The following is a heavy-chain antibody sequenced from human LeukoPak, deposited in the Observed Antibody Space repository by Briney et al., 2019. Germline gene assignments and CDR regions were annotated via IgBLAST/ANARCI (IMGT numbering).Heavy chain of an antibody. V-gene: IGHV3-23*01. CDR2: ILGSGGST. Sequence: GRSLRLSCAASGFSFSSYGMHWVRQAPGKGLEWVSAILGSGGSTYYADSVKGRFTVSRDNSKSTLYLQMNSLRAEDTALYYCAKWGDYDVLTGYYVPDYWGQGTLVTVSS. CDR3: AKWGDYDVLTGYYVPDY. J-gene: IGHJ4*02. CDR1: GFSFSSYG. D-gene: IGHD3-9*01.